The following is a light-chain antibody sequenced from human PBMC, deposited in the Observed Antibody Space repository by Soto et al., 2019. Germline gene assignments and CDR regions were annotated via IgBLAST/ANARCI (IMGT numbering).Light chain of an antibody. CDR2: GAS. J-gene: IGKJ1*01. Sequence: EIVMTQSPATLSVSPGERATLSCRASQSVSSNLAWYQQKPGQAPRLLIYGASTRATGIPARFSGSGSGTDFTITISSLPSEDFAVYYCQQYNNWPQTFGQGTKVEIK. CDR3: QQYNNWPQT. CDR1: QSVSSN. V-gene: IGKV3-15*01.